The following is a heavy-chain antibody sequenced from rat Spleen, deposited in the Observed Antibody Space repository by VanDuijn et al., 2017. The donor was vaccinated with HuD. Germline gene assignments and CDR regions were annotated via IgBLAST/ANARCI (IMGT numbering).Heavy chain of an antibody. J-gene: IGHJ2*01. CDR1: GFSLTSNG. CDR3: TRENY. CDR2: ISSGGHT. Sequence: QVQLKESGPGLVQSSQTLSLTCTVSGFSLTSNGVSWVRQPPRKGLEWIATISSGGHTYYNSALKLRLSISRDTSKSKVFLKLNSLQAEDTAIYFCTRENYWGQGVMVTVSS. V-gene: IGHV2S12*01.